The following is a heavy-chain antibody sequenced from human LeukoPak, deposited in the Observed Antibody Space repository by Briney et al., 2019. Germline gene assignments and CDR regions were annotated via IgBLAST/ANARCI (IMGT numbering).Heavy chain of an antibody. CDR2: INHSGST. J-gene: IGHJ1*01. CDR3: ARGPVRQQLSKGRYFQH. CDR1: GGSFSGYY. D-gene: IGHD6-13*01. Sequence: SSETLSLTCAVYGGSFSGYYWSWIRQPPGKGLEWIGEINHSGSTNYNPSLKSRVTISVDTSKNQFSLKLSSVTAADTAVYYCARGPVRQQLSKGRYFQHWGQGTLVTVSS. V-gene: IGHV4-34*01.